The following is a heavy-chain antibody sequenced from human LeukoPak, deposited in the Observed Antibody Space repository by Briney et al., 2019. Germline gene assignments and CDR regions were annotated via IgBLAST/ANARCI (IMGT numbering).Heavy chain of an antibody. D-gene: IGHD1-14*01. Sequence: PGRSLRLSCAASGFTFSSYGMHWVRQAPGKGLEWVAVISYDGSNKYYADSVKGRFTISRDNSKNTLYLQMNSLRAEDTAVYYCAKEGSRTLDASYYYYYYGMDVWGQGTTVTVSS. V-gene: IGHV3-30*18. J-gene: IGHJ6*02. CDR1: GFTFSSYG. CDR2: ISYDGSNK. CDR3: AKEGSRTLDASYYYYYYGMDV.